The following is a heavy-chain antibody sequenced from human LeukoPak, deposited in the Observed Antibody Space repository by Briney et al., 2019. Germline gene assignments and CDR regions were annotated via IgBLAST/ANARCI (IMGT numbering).Heavy chain of an antibody. Sequence: ASVKVSCKASGYTFTSYDINWVRQATGQGLEWMGWMNPNSGNTGYTQKFQGRVTMTRDTSTSTVYMELSSLRSEDTAVYYCARTSSGWYPDFDYWGQGTLVTVSS. D-gene: IGHD6-19*01. V-gene: IGHV1-8*01. CDR3: ARTSSGWYPDFDY. CDR2: MNPNSGNT. CDR1: GYTFTSYD. J-gene: IGHJ4*02.